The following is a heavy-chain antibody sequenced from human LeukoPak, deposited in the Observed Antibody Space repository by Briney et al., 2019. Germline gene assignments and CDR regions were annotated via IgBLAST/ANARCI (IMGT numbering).Heavy chain of an antibody. Sequence: PSETLSLTCTVSGGSISSSSYYWGWIRQPPGKGLEWIGSIYYSGSTYYNPSLKSRVTISVDTSKNQFSLKLSSVTAADTAVYYCARIFDYGDYAEGDYYYYMDVWGKGTTVTISS. CDR2: IYYSGST. V-gene: IGHV4-39*07. D-gene: IGHD4-17*01. J-gene: IGHJ6*03. CDR1: GGSISSSSYY. CDR3: ARIFDYGDYAEGDYYYYMDV.